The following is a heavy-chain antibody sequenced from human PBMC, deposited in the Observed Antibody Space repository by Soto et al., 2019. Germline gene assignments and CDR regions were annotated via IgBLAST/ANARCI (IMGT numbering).Heavy chain of an antibody. CDR2: IYYSGST. V-gene: IGHV4-39*01. CDR1: GASIDRFY. J-gene: IGHJ4*02. D-gene: IGHD2-15*01. Sequence: SETLSLTCSASGASIDRFYWGWIRQPPGKGLEWIGSIYYSGSTYYNPSLKSRVTISVDTSKNQFSLKLSSVTAADTAVYYCARHTPAISISDHWGQGTLVTVS. CDR3: ARHTPAISISDH.